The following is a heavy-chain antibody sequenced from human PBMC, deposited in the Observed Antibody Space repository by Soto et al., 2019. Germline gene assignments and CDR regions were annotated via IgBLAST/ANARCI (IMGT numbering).Heavy chain of an antibody. D-gene: IGHD4-17*01. V-gene: IGHV3-23*01. CDR3: AKDRGRGGDHGDSFDY. CDR2: IGDAGIGT. Sequence: EVQLLESGGGLVQPGGSLRLSCAASGFTFSDYPMSWVRQAPGRGLEWLSAIGDAGIGTFYADSVKGRFTIYRDNSKNMQFLQINSLRAEDTAVYFCAKDRGRGGDHGDSFDYWGQGAVFAVSS. CDR1: GFTFSDYP. J-gene: IGHJ4*02.